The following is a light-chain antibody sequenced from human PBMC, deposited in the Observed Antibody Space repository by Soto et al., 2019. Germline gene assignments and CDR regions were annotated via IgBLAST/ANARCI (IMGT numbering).Light chain of an antibody. CDR1: QSISRY. J-gene: IGKJ4*01. Sequence: DIQMTQSPSSLSASVGDRVTITCRASQSISRYLSWHQQKPGKAPKLLIYAASSLRSGVPSRFSGSGSGTDFTLTISSLQPEDFATYYCQQSYSTPLTFGGGTKVEIK. V-gene: IGKV1-39*01. CDR2: AAS. CDR3: QQSYSTPLT.